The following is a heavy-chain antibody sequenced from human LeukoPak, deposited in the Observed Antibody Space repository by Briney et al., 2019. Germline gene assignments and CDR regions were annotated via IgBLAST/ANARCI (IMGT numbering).Heavy chain of an antibody. V-gene: IGHV1-18*01. CDR2: ISAYNGNT. CDR1: GYTFTSYG. D-gene: IGHD2-2*01. Sequence: ASVKVSCKASGYTFTSYGISWVRQAPGQGLEWMGWISAYNGNTNYAQKLQGRVTMTTDASTSTAYMELRSLRSDDTAVYYCARDRRCSSTSCYLLYYYYGMDVWGQGTTVTVSS. CDR3: ARDRRCSSTSCYLLYYYYGMDV. J-gene: IGHJ6*02.